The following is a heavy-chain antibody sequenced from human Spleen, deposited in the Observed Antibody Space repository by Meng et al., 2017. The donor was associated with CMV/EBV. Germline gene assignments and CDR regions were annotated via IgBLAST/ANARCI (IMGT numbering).Heavy chain of an antibody. D-gene: IGHD2-15*01. CDR1: GFTFSSYS. Sequence: GESLKISCAASGFTFSSYSMNWVRQAPGKGLEWLANIKQDGSEKYYVDSVKGRFTISRDTANKSLYLQMNSLRVEDTAVYYCAREGRDLDYWGQGTLVTVSS. J-gene: IGHJ4*02. CDR3: AREGRDLDY. V-gene: IGHV3-7*01. CDR2: IKQDGSEK.